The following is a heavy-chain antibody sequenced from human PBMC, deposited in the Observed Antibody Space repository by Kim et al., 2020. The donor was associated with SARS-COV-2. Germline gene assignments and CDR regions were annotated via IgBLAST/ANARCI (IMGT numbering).Heavy chain of an antibody. CDR3: ARESPGSGYCSSTSCYTAPLFDP. J-gene: IGHJ5*02. V-gene: IGHV3-74*01. Sequence: GGSLRLSCAASGFTFSSYWMHWVRQAPGKGLVWVSRINSDGSSTSYADSVKGRFTISRDNAKNTLYLQMNSLRAEDTAVYYCARESPGSGYCSSTSCYTAPLFDPWGQGTLVTVSS. CDR1: GFTFSSYW. CDR2: INSDGSST. D-gene: IGHD2-2*02.